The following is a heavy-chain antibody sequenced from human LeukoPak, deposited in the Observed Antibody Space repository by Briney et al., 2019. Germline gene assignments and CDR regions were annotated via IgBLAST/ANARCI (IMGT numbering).Heavy chain of an antibody. D-gene: IGHD6-19*01. J-gene: IGHJ4*02. CDR1: GGSITNYY. V-gene: IGHV4-59*08. CDR3: ARHGPGYSSVFDY. Sequence: PSETLFLTCTVSGGSITNYYWSWIRQPPGKGLEWIGYLYYTGSTNYNPSLKSRVTISVDMSKNQFSLKLRSMTAADTAVYYCARHGPGYSSVFDYWGQGTLVTVSS. CDR2: LYYTGST.